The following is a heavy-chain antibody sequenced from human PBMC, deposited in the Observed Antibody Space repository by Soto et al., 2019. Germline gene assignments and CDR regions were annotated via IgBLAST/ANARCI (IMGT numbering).Heavy chain of an antibody. CDR1: GFTVSSNY. V-gene: IGHV3-53*01. J-gene: IGHJ4*02. Sequence: GGSLRLSCAASGFTVSSNYMSWVRQAPGKGLEWVSVIYSGGSTYYADSVKGRFTISRDNSKSTLYLQMNSLRAEDTAVYYCARARTPYSSSPFDYWGQGTLVTVSS. D-gene: IGHD6-6*01. CDR3: ARARTPYSSSPFDY. CDR2: IYSGGST.